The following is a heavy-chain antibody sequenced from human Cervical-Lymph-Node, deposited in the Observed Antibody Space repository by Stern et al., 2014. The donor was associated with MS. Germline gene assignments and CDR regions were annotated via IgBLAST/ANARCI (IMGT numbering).Heavy chain of an antibody. CDR1: GFTFSTYW. CDR3: ARDDGSGFFEN. D-gene: IGHD3-3*01. Sequence: EVQLVESGGGLVQPGGSLRLSCAASGFTFSTYWMHWVRQAPGKGLLWVSRINSDGGVTSYADSVQGRFTISRDNAKNTLHLQMNSLRAEDTAVYYCARDDGSGFFENWGQGTLVTVSS. V-gene: IGHV3-74*01. J-gene: IGHJ4*02. CDR2: INSDGGVT.